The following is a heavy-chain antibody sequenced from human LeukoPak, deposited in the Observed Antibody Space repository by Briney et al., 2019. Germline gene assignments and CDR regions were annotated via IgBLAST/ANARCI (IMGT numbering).Heavy chain of an antibody. CDR3: VAEMTASAAFDI. CDR1: GDSISSSSHY. D-gene: IGHD2-21*02. V-gene: IGHV4-39*01. J-gene: IGHJ3*02. CDR2: LHHTGRS. Sequence: SETLSLTCTVSGDSISSSSHYWGWIRQPPGKTLEWIGSLHHTGRSYSSAALKSRVNISMDMSKSQFSLKLNSVTAADSGVYYCVAEMTASAAFDIWGRGTLVVVSS.